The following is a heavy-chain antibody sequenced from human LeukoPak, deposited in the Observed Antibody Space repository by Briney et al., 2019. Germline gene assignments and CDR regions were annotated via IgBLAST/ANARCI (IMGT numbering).Heavy chain of an antibody. CDR3: AKGRYSGSYYNWFDP. CDR2: ISSSGSTI. V-gene: IGHV3-11*01. D-gene: IGHD1-26*01. Sequence: GGSLRLSCAASGFTFSDYYMSWIRQAPGKGLEWVSYISSSGSTIYYADSVKGRFTISRDTSKNTLYLQMNSLRAEDTAVYYCAKGRYSGSYYNWFDPWGQGTLVTVSS. CDR1: GFTFSDYY. J-gene: IGHJ5*02.